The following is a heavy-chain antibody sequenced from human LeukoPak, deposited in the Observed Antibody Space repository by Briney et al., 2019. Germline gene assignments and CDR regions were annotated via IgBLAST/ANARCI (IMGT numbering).Heavy chain of an antibody. D-gene: IGHD3-16*01. CDR2: INPNSGGT. J-gene: IGHJ3*02. CDR1: GYTFTGYY. V-gene: IGHV1-2*02. Sequence: ASVKVSCKASGYTFTGYYMHWVRQAPGQGLEWMGWINPNSGGTNYAQKLQGRVTMTTDTSTSTAYMELRSLRSDDTAVYYCARGGSRTYYDYIWGSSGAHDIWGQGTMVTVSS. CDR3: ARGGSRTYYDYIWGSSGAHDI.